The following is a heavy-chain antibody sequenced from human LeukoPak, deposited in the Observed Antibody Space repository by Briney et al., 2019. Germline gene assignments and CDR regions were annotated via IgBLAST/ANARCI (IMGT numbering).Heavy chain of an antibody. J-gene: IGHJ5*02. CDR1: GGSISSSSYY. V-gene: IGHV4-39*07. Sequence: SETLSLTCTVSGGSISSSSYYWGWIRQPPGKGLEWIGSIYYSGSTYYNPSLKSRVTISVDTSKNQFSLKLSSVTAADTAVYYCARDRGRYYDSSGWNWFDPWGQGTLVTVSS. CDR3: ARDRGRYYDSSGWNWFDP. D-gene: IGHD3-22*01. CDR2: IYYSGST.